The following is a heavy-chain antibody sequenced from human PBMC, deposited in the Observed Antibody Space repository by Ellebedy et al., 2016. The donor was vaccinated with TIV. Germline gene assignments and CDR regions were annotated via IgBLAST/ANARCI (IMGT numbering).Heavy chain of an antibody. V-gene: IGHV4-59*12. Sequence: MPGGSLRLSCTVSGGSISSYYWSWIRQPPGRGLEWIGYVSYSGSTNYNPSLKSRVTISVDTSKNQFSLKLSSVTAADTAVYYCATFRANIAVATSWFDPWGQGTLVTVSS. CDR2: VSYSGST. CDR3: ATFRANIAVATSWFDP. CDR1: GGSISSYY. D-gene: IGHD6-19*01. J-gene: IGHJ5*02.